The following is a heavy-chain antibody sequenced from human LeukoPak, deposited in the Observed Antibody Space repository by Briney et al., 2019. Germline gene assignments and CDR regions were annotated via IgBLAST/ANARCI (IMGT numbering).Heavy chain of an antibody. CDR2: INHSGST. Sequence: PSETLSLTCAVYGGSFSGYYWSWIRQPPGKGLEWIGEINHSGSTNYNPSLKSRVTISVDTSKNQFSLKLSSVTAADTAVYYCARAGGFFSPFGYWGQGTLVAVSS. V-gene: IGHV4-34*09. CDR1: GGSFSGYY. J-gene: IGHJ4*02. CDR3: ARAGGFFSPFGY. D-gene: IGHD3-3*01.